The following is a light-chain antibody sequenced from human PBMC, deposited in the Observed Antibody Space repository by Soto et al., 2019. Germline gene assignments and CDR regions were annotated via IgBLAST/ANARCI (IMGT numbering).Light chain of an antibody. Sequence: DIQMTQSPSTLSAYVGDRVTITCRASQSNSSWLAWYQQKPGTAPKLLIYKASTLQSGVPSRFSGSGSGTEFTLTISSLQPDDSATYYCQQYNDNWTFGQGTKVDIK. J-gene: IGKJ1*01. V-gene: IGKV1-5*03. CDR3: QQYNDNWT. CDR1: QSNSSW. CDR2: KAS.